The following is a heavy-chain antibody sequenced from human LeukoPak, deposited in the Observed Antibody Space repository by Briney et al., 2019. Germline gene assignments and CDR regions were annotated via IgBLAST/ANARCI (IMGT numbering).Heavy chain of an antibody. CDR2: ISGSAYST. Sequence: GGSLRLSCAASGFTFSSYAMSWVRQAPGKGLEWVSAISGSAYSTYYADSVKGRFTISRDNSKNTLYLQMNSLRAEDTAVYYCAKDQGDGSYFDYWGQGTLVTVSS. V-gene: IGHV3-23*01. CDR1: GFTFSSYA. J-gene: IGHJ4*02. CDR3: AKDQGDGSYFDY. D-gene: IGHD5-24*01.